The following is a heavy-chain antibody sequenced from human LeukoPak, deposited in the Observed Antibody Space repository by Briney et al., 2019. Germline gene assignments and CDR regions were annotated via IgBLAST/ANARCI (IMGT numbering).Heavy chain of an antibody. CDR1: GFTFSSYG. CDR3: AKDSSGYSSGWYFDY. Sequence: PGRSLRLSCAASGFTFSSYGMHWVRQAPGKGLEWVAFIRYDGSNKYYADSVKGRFTISRDNSKNTLYLQMNSLRTEDTAVYYCAKDSSGYSSGWYFDYWGQGTLVTVSS. J-gene: IGHJ4*02. CDR2: IRYDGSNK. D-gene: IGHD6-19*01. V-gene: IGHV3-30*02.